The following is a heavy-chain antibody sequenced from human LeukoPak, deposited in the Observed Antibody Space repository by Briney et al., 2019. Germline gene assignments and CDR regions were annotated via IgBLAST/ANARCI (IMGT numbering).Heavy chain of an antibody. J-gene: IGHJ4*02. Sequence: PGGSLRLSCAASGFTLSSNYMSWVRQAPGKGLEWVSVIYSGGSTYYADSVKGRFTISRENSKNTLYLQMNSLRAEDTAVYYCARALAVEDDYWGQGTLVTVSS. CDR1: GFTLSSNY. CDR2: IYSGGST. V-gene: IGHV3-66*02. CDR3: ARALAVEDDY.